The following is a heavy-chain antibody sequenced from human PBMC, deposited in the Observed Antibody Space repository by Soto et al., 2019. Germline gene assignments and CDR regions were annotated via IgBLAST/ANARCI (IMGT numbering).Heavy chain of an antibody. CDR1: GGSINSGDYY. J-gene: IGHJ4*02. CDR3: ATSPKTYYFDSNGYYFDY. Sequence: PSETLSLTCTVSGGSINSGDYYWSWIRQHPGKGLEWIGYIYYSGSTYYNPSLKSRVTISVDPSKNQFSLKLNSVTAADTAVYYCATSPKTYYFDSNGYYFDYWGQGTLVTVSS. CDR2: IYYSGST. D-gene: IGHD3-22*01. V-gene: IGHV4-31*03.